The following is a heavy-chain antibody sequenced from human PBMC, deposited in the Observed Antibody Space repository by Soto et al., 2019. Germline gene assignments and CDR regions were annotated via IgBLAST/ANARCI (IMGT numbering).Heavy chain of an antibody. V-gene: IGHV3-30*18. D-gene: IGHD1-26*01. CDR2: ISYDGSNK. CDR1: GFTFSSYG. CDR3: AKDRGRGPSRVYYYYGMDV. Sequence: PGGSLRLSCAASGFTFSSYGMHCVRQAPGKGLEGVAVISYDGSNKYYADSVNGRFTISIDNSKNTLYLQMNSLRAEDTAVYYCAKDRGRGPSRVYYYYGMDVWGQGTTVTVSS. J-gene: IGHJ6*02.